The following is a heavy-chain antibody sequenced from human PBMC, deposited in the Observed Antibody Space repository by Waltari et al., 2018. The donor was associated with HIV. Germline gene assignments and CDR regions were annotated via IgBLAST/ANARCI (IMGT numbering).Heavy chain of an antibody. D-gene: IGHD2-21*01. V-gene: IGHV4-34*02. Sequence: QVQLQQWGAGLVKPAETLSLNCAVYGGSFNHFFRDFFRQTSGKGLALIGEINQSGKTHYNPSLNGRVSLSIDPSKKQFYLKLTSMTVADTAIYYCARRRWRTTMVFVVKGGVVDIWGQGTEVTVSS. J-gene: IGHJ3*02. CDR2: INQSGKT. CDR1: GGSFNHFF. CDR3: ARRRWRTTMVFVVKGGVVDI.